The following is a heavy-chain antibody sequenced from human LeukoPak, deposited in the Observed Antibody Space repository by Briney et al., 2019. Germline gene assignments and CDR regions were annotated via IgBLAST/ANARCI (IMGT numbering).Heavy chain of an antibody. CDR3: AGDKRVVVPAARGYNWFDP. V-gene: IGHV4-59*12. CDR2: IYYSGST. Sequence: SETLSLTCTVSGGSISSYYWSWIRQPPGKGLEWIGYIYYSGSTNYNPSLKSRVTISVDTSKNQFSLKLSSVTAADTAVYYCAGDKRVVVPAARGYNWFDPWGQGTLVTVSS. CDR1: GGSISSYY. J-gene: IGHJ5*02. D-gene: IGHD2-2*01.